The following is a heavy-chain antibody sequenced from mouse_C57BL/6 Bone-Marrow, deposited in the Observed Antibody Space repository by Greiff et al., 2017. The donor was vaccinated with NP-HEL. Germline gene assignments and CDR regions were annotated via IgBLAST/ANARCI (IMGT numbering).Heavy chain of an antibody. J-gene: IGHJ1*03. CDR3: ARHPYYYGSSCWYFDV. D-gene: IGHD1-1*01. V-gene: IGHV5-6*01. CDR1: GFTFSSYG. CDR2: ISSGGSYT. Sequence: EVKLMESGGDLVKPGGSLKLSCAASGFTFSSYGMSWVRQTPDKRLEWVATISSGGSYTYYLDSVKGRFTISRANAKNTLYLQMSSLKSEDTAMYYGARHPYYYGSSCWYFDVWGTGTTVTVSS.